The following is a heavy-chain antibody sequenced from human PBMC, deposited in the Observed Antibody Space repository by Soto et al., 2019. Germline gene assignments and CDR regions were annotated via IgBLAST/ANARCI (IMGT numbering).Heavy chain of an antibody. CDR3: ATIALRQYYFAY. D-gene: IGHD2-21*01. J-gene: IGHJ4*02. Sequence: DVQLVESGGGLVKPGGSLRLSCAASDFTFASAWMNWLRQAPGKGLEWVGRIKSRADGGVKHYATPVRGRFTVSRDDSKSTLYLQINSLPTEDTAVYYCATIALRQYYFAYWGQETLVTVSS. CDR1: DFTFASAW. V-gene: IGHV3-15*07. CDR2: IKSRADGGVK.